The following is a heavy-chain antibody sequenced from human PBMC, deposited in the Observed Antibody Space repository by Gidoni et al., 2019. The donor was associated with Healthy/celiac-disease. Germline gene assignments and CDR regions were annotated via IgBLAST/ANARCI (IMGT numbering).Heavy chain of an antibody. CDR1: GFTFSSYW. J-gene: IGHJ2*01. CDR3: ARGAARTPQKYWYFDL. V-gene: IGHV3-74*01. CDR2: INSDGSST. D-gene: IGHD2-15*01. Sequence: EVQLVESGGGLVQPGGSLRLSCAASGFTFSSYWMHWVRQAPGKGLVWVSRINSDGSSTSYADSVKGRFTISRDNAKNTLYLQMNSLRAEDTAVYYCARGAARTPQKYWYFDLWGRGTLVTVSS.